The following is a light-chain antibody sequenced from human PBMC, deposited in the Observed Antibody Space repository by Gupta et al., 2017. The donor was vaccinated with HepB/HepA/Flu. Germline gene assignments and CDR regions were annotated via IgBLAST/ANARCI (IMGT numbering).Light chain of an antibody. J-gene: IGKJ1*01. V-gene: IGKV1-5*03. Sequence: GDRITITCRASQDIHSWLAWYQQKPGKAPKLLIYKSSSLQDGVPSRFSGSGSETDYTLTINSLQPDDFANYYWQQDDTDWTFGQGTKVEI. CDR3: QQDDTDWT. CDR2: KSS. CDR1: QDIHSW.